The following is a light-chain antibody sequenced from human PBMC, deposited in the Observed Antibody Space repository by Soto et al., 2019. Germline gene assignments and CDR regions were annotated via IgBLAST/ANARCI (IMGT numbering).Light chain of an antibody. J-gene: IGLJ3*02. V-gene: IGLV3-21*04. Sequence: SYELTQPPSVSVAPGKTARITCGGNNIGGKSVHWYQLKPGQAPVLIIYNDGDRPSGIPERFSGSNSGNTATLTVSWVEAGDEDDYYCQLWGSNAEPYGLFGGGNKVTVL. CDR1: NIGGKS. CDR3: QLWGSNAEPYGL. CDR2: NDG.